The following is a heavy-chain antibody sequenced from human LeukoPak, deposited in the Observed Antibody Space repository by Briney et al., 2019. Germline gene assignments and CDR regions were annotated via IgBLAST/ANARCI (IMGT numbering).Heavy chain of an antibody. CDR3: AKEIGIGAYCGGDCPNDAFDI. V-gene: IGHV3-30*02. J-gene: IGHJ3*02. CDR1: GFTFSSYG. CDR2: IRYDGSNK. D-gene: IGHD2-21*01. Sequence: GGSLRLSCAASGFTFSSYGMHWVRQAPGKGLEWVAFIRYDGSNKYYADSVKGRFTISRDNSKNTLYLQMNSLRAEDTAVYYCAKEIGIGAYCGGDCPNDAFDIWGQGTMVTVSS.